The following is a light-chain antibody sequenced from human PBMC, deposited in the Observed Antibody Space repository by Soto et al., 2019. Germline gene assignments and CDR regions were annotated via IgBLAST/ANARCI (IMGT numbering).Light chain of an antibody. V-gene: IGLV2-14*01. J-gene: IGLJ2*01. CDR3: SSYTSSSTLVV. CDR2: DVS. CDR1: SSDVGGYNY. Sequence: QSALTQPASVSGSPGQSITISCSGTSSDVGGYNYVSWYQQHPGKAPKLMIYDVSDRPSEVSNRFSGSKSGNTASLTISGLQAEGEADYYCSSYTSSSTLVVFGGGTKLTVL.